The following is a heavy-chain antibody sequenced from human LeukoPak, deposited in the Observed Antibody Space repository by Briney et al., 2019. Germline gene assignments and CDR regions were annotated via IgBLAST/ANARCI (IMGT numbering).Heavy chain of an antibody. V-gene: IGHV4-34*01. CDR2: INHSGST. D-gene: IGHD2-8*01. Sequence: NSSETLSLTCAVYGGSISGYYWSWIRQPPGKGLEWIGEINHSGSTNYNPSLKSRVTISVDTSKNQFSLKLSSVTAADTAVYYCARLRYCTNGVCPWGQGTLVTVSS. CDR3: ARLRYCTNGVCP. J-gene: IGHJ5*02. CDR1: GGSISGYY.